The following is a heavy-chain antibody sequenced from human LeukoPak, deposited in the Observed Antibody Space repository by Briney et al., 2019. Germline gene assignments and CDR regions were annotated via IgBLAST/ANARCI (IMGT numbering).Heavy chain of an antibody. Sequence: PGRSLRLSCAASGFTFSSYGMHWVRQAPGKGLEWVAVIWYDGSNKYYADSVKGRFTISRDNSKNTLYLQMNSLRAEDTAVYYCAKSGDDYGDDYWGQGTLVTVSS. CDR2: IWYDGSNK. CDR3: AKSGDDYGDDY. CDR1: GFTFSSYG. D-gene: IGHD4-17*01. J-gene: IGHJ4*02. V-gene: IGHV3-33*06.